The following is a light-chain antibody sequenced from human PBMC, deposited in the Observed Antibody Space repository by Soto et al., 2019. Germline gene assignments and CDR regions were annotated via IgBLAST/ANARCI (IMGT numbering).Light chain of an antibody. CDR1: STNIGAGYD. V-gene: IGLV1-40*01. CDR2: GIS. Sequence: QSVLTQPRSVSGAPGQRVTISCTGTSTNIGAGYDVHWYQQLPGKAPKLLIYGISNRPSGVPDRFSGSKSGTSASLAITGLQAEDEADYYCQSYDSSLSRVFGAGTKLTVL. J-gene: IGLJ2*01. CDR3: QSYDSSLSRV.